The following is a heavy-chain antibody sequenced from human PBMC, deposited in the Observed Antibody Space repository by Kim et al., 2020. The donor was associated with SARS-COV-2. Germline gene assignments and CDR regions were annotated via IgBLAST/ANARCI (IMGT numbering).Heavy chain of an antibody. D-gene: IGHD3-22*01. Sequence: GGSLRLSCAASGFTFSSFAMNWVRQAPGKGLEWVAALASDGSDKRYGDSVKGRFSISRDNSKNTLDLQLNSLRAEDTAIYYCAKAPYDSSGYYYYFHYWGQGTLVTVSS. CDR2: LASDGSDK. J-gene: IGHJ4*02. CDR1: GFTFSSFA. CDR3: AKAPYDSSGYYYYFHY. V-gene: IGHV3-30*18.